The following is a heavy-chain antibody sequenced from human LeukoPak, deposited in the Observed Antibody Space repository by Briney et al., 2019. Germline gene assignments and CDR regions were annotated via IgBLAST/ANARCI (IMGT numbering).Heavy chain of an antibody. J-gene: IGHJ4*02. CDR3: AKGSLGSWYYFDY. V-gene: IGHV3-23*01. D-gene: IGHD6-13*01. Sequence: GGSLRLSCAASGFTFCTSAMSWVRQAPGKGPEWVSTFGRSGSDTYYLDSVKGRCTIFRDNSKNTLYLQMNSLRNEDTAVYYCAKGSLGSWYYFDYWGQGTLVTVSS. CDR1: GFTFCTSA. CDR2: FGRSGSDT.